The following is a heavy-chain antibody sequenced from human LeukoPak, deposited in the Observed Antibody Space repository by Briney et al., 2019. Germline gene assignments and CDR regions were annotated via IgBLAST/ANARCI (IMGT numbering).Heavy chain of an antibody. J-gene: IGHJ5*02. D-gene: IGHD3-10*01. CDR1: GGSISSSSYY. V-gene: IGHV4-39*07. Sequence: SETLSLTCTVSGGSISSSSYYWGWIRQPPGKGLEWIGSIYYSGSTYYNPSLKSRVTISVDTSKNQFSLKLSSVTAADTAVYYCAREVAITMVRGVRINWFDPWGQGTLVTVSS. CDR3: AREVAITMVRGVRINWFDP. CDR2: IYYSGST.